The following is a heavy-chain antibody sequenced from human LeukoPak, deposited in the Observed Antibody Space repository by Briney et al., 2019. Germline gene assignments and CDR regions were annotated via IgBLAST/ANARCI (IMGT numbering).Heavy chain of an antibody. CDR2: ISYDGSNK. CDR1: GFTFSNYG. J-gene: IGHJ6*02. Sequence: GGSLRLSCAASGFTFSNYGMYWVRQAPGKGLEWVAVISYDGSNKYYADSVKGRFTISRDNSKNTLDLQINSLRAEDTAVYYCAKDHRPHDGYGMDVWGQGTTVTVSS. CDR3: AKDHRPHDGYGMDV. V-gene: IGHV3-30*18. D-gene: IGHD6-6*01.